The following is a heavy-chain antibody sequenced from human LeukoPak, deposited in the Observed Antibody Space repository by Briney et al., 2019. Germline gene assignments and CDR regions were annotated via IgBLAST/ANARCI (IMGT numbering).Heavy chain of an antibody. CDR1: GFTFSSYA. CDR2: IFGNGGST. CDR3: AKTTTGYSSGRFPGWPVDY. D-gene: IGHD6-19*01. Sequence: AGGSLRLSCAASGFTFSSYAMYWVRQAPGKGLEWVSGIFGNGGSTQYADSVKCRFTISRDNSKNTVYLQMNSLRAEDTAVYYCAKTTTGYSSGRFPGWPVDYWGQGTLVTVSS. J-gene: IGHJ4*02. V-gene: IGHV3-23*01.